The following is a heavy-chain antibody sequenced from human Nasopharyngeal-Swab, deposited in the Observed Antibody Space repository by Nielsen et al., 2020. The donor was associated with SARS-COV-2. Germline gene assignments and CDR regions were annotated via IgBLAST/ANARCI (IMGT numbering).Heavy chain of an antibody. CDR3: ARASPYYHGSGSYSRDYYYGMDV. CDR1: GFTFSSYD. CDR2: IGTAGDT. V-gene: IGHV3-13*01. J-gene: IGHJ6*02. D-gene: IGHD3-10*01. Sequence: GESLKISCAASGFTFSSYDMHWVRQATGKGLEWVSAIGTAGDTYYPGSVKGRFTISRENAKNSLYLQMNSLRAGDTAVYYCARASPYYHGSGSYSRDYYYGMDVWGQGTTVTVSS.